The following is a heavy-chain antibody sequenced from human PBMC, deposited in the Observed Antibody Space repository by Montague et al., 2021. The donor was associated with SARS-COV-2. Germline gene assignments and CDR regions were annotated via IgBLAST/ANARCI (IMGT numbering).Heavy chain of an antibody. CDR3: GKGVVAATPVVDY. J-gene: IGHJ4*02. Sequence: TLSLTCTVSGDSISSFYWNWIRQPAGKGLGWIGRIYASGGTNYNPSLKSRVTMSVDTSKNQFSLKLNSVTAADTAVYYCGKGVVAATPVVDYWGRGTLVTVSS. V-gene: IGHV4-4*07. CDR2: IYASGGT. CDR1: GDSISSFY. D-gene: IGHD2-15*01.